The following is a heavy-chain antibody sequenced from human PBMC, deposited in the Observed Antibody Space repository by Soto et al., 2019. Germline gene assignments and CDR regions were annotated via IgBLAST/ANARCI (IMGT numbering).Heavy chain of an antibody. CDR3: ARVDRTTVGYFDC. J-gene: IGHJ4*02. CDR1: GFTFSSYW. CDR2: INSDGSST. V-gene: IGHV3-74*01. D-gene: IGHD4-17*01. Sequence: EVQLVESGGGLVQPGGSLRVSCAASGFTFSSYWMHWVRQAPGKGLMWVSRINSDGSSTNYADSVKGRFTISRDNAKDTLYLQMNSLRAEDTAVYYCARVDRTTVGYFDCGGQGTLVTVSS.